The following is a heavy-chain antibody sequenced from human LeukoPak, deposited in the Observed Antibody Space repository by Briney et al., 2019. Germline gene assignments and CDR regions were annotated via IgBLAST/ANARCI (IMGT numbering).Heavy chain of an antibody. CDR3: ARVLGDV. Sequence: GGSLRLSCAASGFTVSSTYMSWVRQAPGKGLEWVSVIYSGGSTYYADSVKGRFTISRDNAKNSLYLQMNSLRAEDTAVYYCARVLGDVWGQGTTVTVSS. CDR2: IYSGGST. V-gene: IGHV3-53*01. J-gene: IGHJ6*02. CDR1: GFTVSSTY.